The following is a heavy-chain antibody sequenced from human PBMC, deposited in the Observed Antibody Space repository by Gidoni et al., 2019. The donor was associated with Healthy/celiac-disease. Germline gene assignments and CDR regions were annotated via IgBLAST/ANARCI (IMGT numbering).Heavy chain of an antibody. D-gene: IGHD3-22*01. J-gene: IGHJ4*02. V-gene: IGHV3-23*01. CDR1: GSALCSYA. CDR2: ISGSGGST. Sequence: EVQMLESGGGLVQPGGSLRTPCAASGSALCSYAMSWVRQAPGRGLEWVSAISGSGGSTYYADSVKGRFTISRDNSKNTLYLQMNSLRAEDTAVYYCAKRGYYYDSSGYYSGWGQGTLVTVSS. CDR3: AKRGYYYDSSGYYSG.